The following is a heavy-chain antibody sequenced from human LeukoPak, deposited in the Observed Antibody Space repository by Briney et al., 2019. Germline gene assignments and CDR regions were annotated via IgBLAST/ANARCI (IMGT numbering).Heavy chain of an antibody. CDR3: AREMYSSGWLNAFDI. CDR2: INWNGGNT. J-gene: IGHJ3*02. Sequence: GGSLRLSCAASGFTFDDNGMSWVRQAPGKGLEWVSGINWNGGNTHYAASVKGRFTISRDNAKNSLYLQMNSLRAEGTALYYCAREMYSSGWLNAFDIWGQGTMVTVSS. D-gene: IGHD6-19*01. CDR1: GFTFDDNG. V-gene: IGHV3-20*04.